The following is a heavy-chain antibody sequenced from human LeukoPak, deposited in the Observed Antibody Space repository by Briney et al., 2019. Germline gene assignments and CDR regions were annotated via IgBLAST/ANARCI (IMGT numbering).Heavy chain of an antibody. Sequence: PGGSLRLSCAASGFTFSSYAMSWVRQAPGKGLEWVSAISGSGGSTYYADSVKGRFTISRDNAKNSLYLQMNSLRAEDTAVYYCAKATGYSSSWGFDAFDIWGQGTMVTVSS. CDR1: GFTFSSYA. D-gene: IGHD6-13*01. CDR3: AKATGYSSSWGFDAFDI. V-gene: IGHV3-23*01. CDR2: ISGSGGST. J-gene: IGHJ3*02.